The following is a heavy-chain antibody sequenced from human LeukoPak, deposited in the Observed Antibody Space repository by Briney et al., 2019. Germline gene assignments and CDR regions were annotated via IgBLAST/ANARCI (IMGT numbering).Heavy chain of an antibody. CDR1: GFTVSSNY. CDR2: IYSGGST. J-gene: IGHJ4*02. CDR3: XXGPLGXXXXXSSXXXFDY. D-gene: IGHD6-13*01. V-gene: IGHV3-53*01. Sequence: QPGGSLRLSCAASGFTVSSNYMSWVRQAPGKGLEWVSVIYSGGSTYYADSVKGRFTISRDNSKNTLYLQMNSLRAEDTAVYYXXXGPLGXXXXXSSXXXFDYWGQGTLVTVSS.